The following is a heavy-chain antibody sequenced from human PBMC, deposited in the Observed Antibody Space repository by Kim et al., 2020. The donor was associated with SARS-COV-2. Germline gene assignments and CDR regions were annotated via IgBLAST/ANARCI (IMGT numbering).Heavy chain of an antibody. D-gene: IGHD2-15*01. CDR1: GFTFSSYE. V-gene: IGHV3-48*03. Sequence: GGSLRLSCAASGFTFSSYEMNWVRQAPGKGLEWVSYSSSRGMTKYYADSVKGRFTISRDNAKNSVYLQMNSLRAEDTAVYYCARTGSGRGNYFDYWGQGILVTVSS. CDR3: ARTGSGRGNYFDY. J-gene: IGHJ4*02. CDR2: SSSRGMTK.